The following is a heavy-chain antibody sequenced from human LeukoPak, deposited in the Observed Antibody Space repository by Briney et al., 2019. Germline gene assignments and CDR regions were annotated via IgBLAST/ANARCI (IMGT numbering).Heavy chain of an antibody. V-gene: IGHV4-61*02. CDR1: APSISSGSYD. Sequence: PSHTLSLTFTVSAPSISSGSYDSGWLRQPAGKGLGWIVRIYTSGSTTYNPSIKSRVTLSVDTSKNQFSLKLSSVTAADTAVYYCARGEGDDFWSGYFGGMDDWGQGTTVTVSS. D-gene: IGHD3-3*01. J-gene: IGHJ6*02. CDR3: ARGEGDDFWSGYFGGMDD. CDR2: IYTSGST.